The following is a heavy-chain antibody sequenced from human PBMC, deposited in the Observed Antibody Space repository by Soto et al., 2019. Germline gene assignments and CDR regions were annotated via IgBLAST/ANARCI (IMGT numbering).Heavy chain of an antibody. Sequence: EVQLLESGGGLVQPGGSLRLSCAASGFTFSSYAMSWVRQSPGKGLTWVSVITGSGGSTYYADSVKGRFTISRDNSKNTLYLQMNSLRDEDTAVYYCAKALTVVRGLIYYGMDVWGQGTTVTVS. CDR3: AKALTVVRGLIYYGMDV. CDR2: ITGSGGST. CDR1: GFTFSSYA. D-gene: IGHD3-10*01. V-gene: IGHV3-23*01. J-gene: IGHJ6*02.